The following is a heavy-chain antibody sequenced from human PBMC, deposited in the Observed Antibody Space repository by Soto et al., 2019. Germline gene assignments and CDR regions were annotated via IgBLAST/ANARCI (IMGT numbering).Heavy chain of an antibody. CDR3: ARAHSGYDPLGMDV. V-gene: IGHV4-61*01. D-gene: IGHD5-12*01. J-gene: IGHJ6*02. CDR2: ISDTVSG. CDR1: GGSVSSGSYY. Sequence: QVQLQESGPGLVKPSETLAVTCTVSGGSVSSGSYYWSWIRQPPGKGLEWVGCISDTVSGDYNPSLKSRVTISVHTSKRQFSLRLNSVTAADTAVYYCARAHSGYDPLGMDVWGQGTTVTVSS.